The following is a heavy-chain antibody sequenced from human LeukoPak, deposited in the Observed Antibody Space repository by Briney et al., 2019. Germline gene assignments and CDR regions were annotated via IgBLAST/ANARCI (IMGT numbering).Heavy chain of an antibody. J-gene: IGHJ4*02. CDR1: GGSFSGYY. V-gene: IGHV4-34*01. CDR2: INHSGST. CDR3: ARGSSTSLGDY. D-gene: IGHD2-2*01. Sequence: NPSETLSLTCAVYGGSFSGYYWSWIRQPPGKGLEWIGEINHSGSTNYNPSLKSRVTISVDTSKNQFSLKLSSVTAADTAVYYCARGSSTSLGDYWGQGTLVTVSS.